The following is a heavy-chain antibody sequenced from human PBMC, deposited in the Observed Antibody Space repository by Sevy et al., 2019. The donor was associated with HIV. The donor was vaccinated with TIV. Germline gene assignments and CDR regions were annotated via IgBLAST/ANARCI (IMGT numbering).Heavy chain of an antibody. CDR1: GFTFSSYS. J-gene: IGHJ6*02. CDR2: ISSSSSYI. D-gene: IGHD3-3*01. V-gene: IGHV3-21*01. Sequence: GGSLRLSCAASGFTFSSYSMNWVRHAPGKGLEWVSSISSSSSYIYYADSVKGRFTISRDNAKNSLYLQMNSLRAEDTAVYYWARDFGNGDGMDVWGQGTTVTVSS. CDR3: ARDFGNGDGMDV.